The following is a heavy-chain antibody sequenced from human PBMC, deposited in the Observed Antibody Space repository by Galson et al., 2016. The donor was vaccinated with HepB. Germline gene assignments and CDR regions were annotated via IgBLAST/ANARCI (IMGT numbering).Heavy chain of an antibody. CDR2: FDPDNGET. Sequence: SVKVSCKVSGSTLMQLSIHWVRQVPGNGLEWMGGFDPDNGETIYAQKFQGRITMTEDTSTHTAYMELSSLRSDDTAMYYCTTDKYDPVWGSHRNTYFDFWGQGALVTISS. CDR3: TTDKYDPVWGSHRNTYFDF. J-gene: IGHJ4*02. CDR1: GSTLMQLS. V-gene: IGHV1-24*01. D-gene: IGHD3-16*02.